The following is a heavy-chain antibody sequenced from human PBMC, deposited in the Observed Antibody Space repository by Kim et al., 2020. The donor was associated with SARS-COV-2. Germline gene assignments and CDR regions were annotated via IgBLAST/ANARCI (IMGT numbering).Heavy chain of an antibody. Sequence: PSLKSRVTISVDTSKNQFSLKLSSVTAADTAVYYCARIDLRYFDWLFFDYWGQGTLVTVSS. D-gene: IGHD3-9*01. CDR3: ARIDLRYFDWLFFDY. J-gene: IGHJ4*02. V-gene: IGHV4-59*01.